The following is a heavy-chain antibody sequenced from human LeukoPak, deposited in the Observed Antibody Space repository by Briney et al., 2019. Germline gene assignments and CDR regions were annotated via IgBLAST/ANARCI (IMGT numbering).Heavy chain of an antibody. CDR3: ARDRPPYYDFWSGYYGY. D-gene: IGHD3-3*01. J-gene: IGHJ4*02. V-gene: IGHV3-7*01. Sequence: GGSLRLSCAASGFTFSSYWMSWVRQAPGKGLEWVANIKQDGSKKYYVDSVKGRFTISRDNAKNSLYLQMNSLRAEDTAVYYCARDRPPYYDFWSGYYGYWGQGTLVTVSS. CDR2: IKQDGSKK. CDR1: GFTFSSYW.